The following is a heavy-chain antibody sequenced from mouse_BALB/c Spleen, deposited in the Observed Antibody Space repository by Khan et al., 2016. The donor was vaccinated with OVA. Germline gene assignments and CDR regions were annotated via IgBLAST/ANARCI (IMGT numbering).Heavy chain of an antibody. CDR2: VSTGGHYT. Sequence: EVELVESGGDVVKPGGSLKLSCAASGFTFSTYGMSWVRQTPDKRLEWVATVSTGGHYTYYPDTVKGRFTISRDNAKNTLYLQMSSLKSEDTAMFYWARIAYYYESEGFDYWGQGTLVTVSA. CDR1: GFTFSTYG. D-gene: IGHD1-1*01. CDR3: ARIAYYYESEGFDY. J-gene: IGHJ3*01. V-gene: IGHV5-6*01.